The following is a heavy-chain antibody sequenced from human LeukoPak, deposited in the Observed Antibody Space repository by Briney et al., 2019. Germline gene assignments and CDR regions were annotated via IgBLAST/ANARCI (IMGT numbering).Heavy chain of an antibody. CDR3: TKSDGYGLIRI. CDR1: GGSFSGYY. V-gene: IGHV4-34*03. D-gene: IGHD3-10*01. CDR2: INHSGST. Sequence: SETLSLTCAVHGGSFSGYYWSWIRQPPGKGLEWIGEINHSGSTNNNPSLKSRVTISLDTSKNQFSLKVISMTAADTAAYYCTKSDGYGLIRICGRGTMVTVSS. J-gene: IGHJ3*02.